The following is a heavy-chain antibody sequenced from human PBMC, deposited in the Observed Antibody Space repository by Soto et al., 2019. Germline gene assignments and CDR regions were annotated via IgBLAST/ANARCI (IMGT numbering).Heavy chain of an antibody. CDR3: ARHHGPTTSENWFDP. CDR1: GYTFFTYD. CDR2: ISTYSGDT. Sequence: ASVRVSCKASGYTFFTYDISWVRQAPGQGLEWMGWISTYSGDTKYAQKFQGRVTMTTDTSTTTAYLELRSLRSDDTAVYYCARHHGPTTSENWFDPWGQGTLVTVSS. J-gene: IGHJ5*02. V-gene: IGHV1-18*01. D-gene: IGHD5-12*01.